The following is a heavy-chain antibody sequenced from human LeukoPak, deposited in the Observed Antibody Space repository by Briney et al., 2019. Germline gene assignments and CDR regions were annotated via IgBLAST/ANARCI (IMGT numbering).Heavy chain of an antibody. V-gene: IGHV3-21*01. CDR3: ASDFWSGYYTPMGVNY. CDR2: ISSSSNYI. D-gene: IGHD3-3*01. J-gene: IGHJ4*02. Sequence: PGGSLRLSCAASGFTFSSYSMNWVRQAPGKGLEWVSFISSSSNYIYYADSVKGRFTISRDNAKNTLYLQMYSLRAEDTAVYYCASDFWSGYYTPMGVNYWGQGTLVTVSS. CDR1: GFTFSSYS.